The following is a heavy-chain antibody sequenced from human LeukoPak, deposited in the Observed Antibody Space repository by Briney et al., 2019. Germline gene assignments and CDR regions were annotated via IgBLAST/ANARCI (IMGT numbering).Heavy chain of an antibody. CDR2: IYSTGST. Sequence: SETLSLTCTVSSDSISRFYWTWIRQPAGKGLEWIGRIYSTGSTNYDPSLKSRVTMSVDTSKNQFSLRLRSVTAADTAVYYCARQIASAGTAGFDFWGQGALVTVSS. J-gene: IGHJ4*02. CDR1: SDSISRFY. V-gene: IGHV4-4*07. CDR3: ARQIASAGTAGFDF. D-gene: IGHD6-13*01.